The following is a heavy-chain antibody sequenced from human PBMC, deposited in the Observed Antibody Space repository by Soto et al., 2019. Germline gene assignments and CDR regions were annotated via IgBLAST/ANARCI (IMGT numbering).Heavy chain of an antibody. V-gene: IGHV3-48*03. CDR1: GFTFSSYE. CDR3: ARDPAIYSGKFDYGLDV. CDR2: IGTSGETI. J-gene: IGHJ6*02. Sequence: GGSLRLSCAVSGFTFSSYEMNWVRQAPGKGLEWVSYIGTSGETIYYADSVRGRFTISRDNAKNSLYLQMNSLRAEDTAVYFCARDPAIYSGKFDYGLDVWGRGTTVTVSS. D-gene: IGHD4-4*01.